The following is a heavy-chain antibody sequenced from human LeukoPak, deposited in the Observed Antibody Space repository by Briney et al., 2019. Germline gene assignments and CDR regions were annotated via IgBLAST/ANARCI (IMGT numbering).Heavy chain of an antibody. CDR3: ARERVVTNGKVDY. CDR2: ISSSSSYI. D-gene: IGHD4-23*01. Sequence: GGSLRLSCAASGFTFSSYSMNWVRQAPGKGLEWVSSISSSSSYIYYADSVKGRFTISRDNAKNSLYLQMNSLRAEDTAVYYCARERVVTNGKVDYWGQGTLVTVSS. CDR1: GFTFSSYS. V-gene: IGHV3-21*01. J-gene: IGHJ4*02.